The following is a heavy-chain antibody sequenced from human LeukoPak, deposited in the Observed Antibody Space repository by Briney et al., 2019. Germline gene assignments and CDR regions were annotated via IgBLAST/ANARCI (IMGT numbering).Heavy chain of an antibody. CDR3: ARQTSVGYCSGGRCYYFDY. CDR2: INHSGST. Sequence: SETLSLTCAVYGGSFSGYYWSWIRQPPGKGLEWIGEINHSGSTNYNPSLKSRITISVDTSKKQFSLKLSSVTAADTAMYYCARQTSVGYCSGGRCYYFDYWGQGTLVTVSS. D-gene: IGHD2-15*01. J-gene: IGHJ4*02. CDR1: GGSFSGYY. V-gene: IGHV4-34*01.